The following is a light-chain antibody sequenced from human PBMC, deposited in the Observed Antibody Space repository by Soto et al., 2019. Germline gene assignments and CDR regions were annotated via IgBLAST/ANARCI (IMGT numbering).Light chain of an antibody. CDR1: SSDVGGYDY. CDR2: EVT. CDR3: SSYAGSNTYV. Sequence: QSVLTQPPSASGSPGQSVTISCTGTSSDVGGYDYVSWYQQHPGKAPKVMIYEVTKRPSGVPARFSGSKSGNTASLTVSGLQAEDEADYYCSSYAGSNTYVFGTGTKLTVL. J-gene: IGLJ1*01. V-gene: IGLV2-8*01.